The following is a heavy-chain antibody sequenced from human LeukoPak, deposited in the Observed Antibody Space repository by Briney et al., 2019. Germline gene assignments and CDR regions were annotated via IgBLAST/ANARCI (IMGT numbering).Heavy chain of an antibody. Sequence: GESLKISCKGSGYSFTNYWIGWVRQMPGKGLEWMGIIYPGDSETRYSPSFQGQVTISVDKSINTAYLQWSNLKASDTAMYYCPRRSTYRGDYWGQGTLVTVSS. CDR2: IYPGDSET. V-gene: IGHV5-51*01. D-gene: IGHD3-16*02. CDR1: GYSFTNYW. J-gene: IGHJ4*02. CDR3: PRRSTYRGDY.